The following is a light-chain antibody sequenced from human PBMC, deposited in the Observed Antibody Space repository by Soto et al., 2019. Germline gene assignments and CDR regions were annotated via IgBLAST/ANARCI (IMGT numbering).Light chain of an antibody. J-gene: IGKJ4*01. Sequence: DIQLTQSPSFLSASVGDRVTITCRASQGVSSYFAWYQQKPGKAPNLLIYAVSALQSGVPSRFSGTASGTEFTLTISSLQPEDFATYYCQQLDSYRLTFGGGTKVEIK. V-gene: IGKV1-9*01. CDR3: QQLDSYRLT. CDR1: QGVSSY. CDR2: AVS.